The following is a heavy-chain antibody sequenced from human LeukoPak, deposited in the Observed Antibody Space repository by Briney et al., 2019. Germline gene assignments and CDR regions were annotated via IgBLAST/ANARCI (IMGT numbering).Heavy chain of an antibody. J-gene: IGHJ6*03. CDR3: AREVADYGGYYYYHYMDV. D-gene: IGHD4-23*01. Sequence: GASVKLSCKASGYTFTSYYMHWVRQAPGQGLEWMGIINPSGGSTSYAQKFQGRVTMTRDMSTSTVYMELSSLRSEDTAVYYCAREVADYGGYYYYHYMDVWGKGTTVTISS. V-gene: IGHV1-46*01. CDR1: GYTFTSYY. CDR2: INPSGGST.